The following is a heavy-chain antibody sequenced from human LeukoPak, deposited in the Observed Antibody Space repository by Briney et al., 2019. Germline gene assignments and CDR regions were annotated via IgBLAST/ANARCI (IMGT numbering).Heavy chain of an antibody. V-gene: IGHV6-1*01. D-gene: IGHD1-26*01. J-gene: IGHJ4*02. CDR2: TCYRSKWYN. Sequence: SGPGLMKPSQTLSLTCAISGDSVSSNSAAWNWIRQSPSRGLEWLGRTCYRSKWYNDYAVSVKSRITINPDTSKNQFSLQLNSVTPVDTAESYCARASLESGSYYVHYWGQGTLVTVSS. CDR3: ARASLESGSYYVHY. CDR1: GDSVSSNSAA.